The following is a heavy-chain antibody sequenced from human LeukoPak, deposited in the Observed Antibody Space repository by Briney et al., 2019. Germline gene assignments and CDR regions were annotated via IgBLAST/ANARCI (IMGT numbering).Heavy chain of an antibody. J-gene: IGHJ1*01. Sequence: GGSLTLSCAASGFTFSSYSMNWDRQVQGKGLEWISYITSISSRIHYADSVKGRLTISRDNAKNSLYLQMDSLRVEDTAVYYCTRDPRALDFWGQGTRVTVSS. CDR3: TRDPRALDF. CDR2: ITSISSRI. D-gene: IGHD3-9*01. V-gene: IGHV3-48*01. CDR1: GFTFSSYS.